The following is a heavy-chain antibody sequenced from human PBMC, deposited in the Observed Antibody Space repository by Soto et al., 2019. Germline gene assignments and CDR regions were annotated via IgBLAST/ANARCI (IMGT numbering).Heavy chain of an antibody. V-gene: IGHV4-34*01. Sequence: SEILSLTCAVYGGSFSGYYWSWIRQPPGKGLEWIGEINHSGSTNYNPSLKSRVTISVDTSKNQFSLKLSSVTAADTAVYYCARRDMVRGVIITVRFDPWGQGTLVTVSS. J-gene: IGHJ5*02. CDR3: ARRDMVRGVIITVRFDP. CDR2: INHSGST. CDR1: GGSFSGYY. D-gene: IGHD3-10*01.